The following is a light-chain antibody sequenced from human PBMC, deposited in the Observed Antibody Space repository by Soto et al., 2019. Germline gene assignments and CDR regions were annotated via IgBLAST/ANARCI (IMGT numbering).Light chain of an antibody. Sequence: QSVLTQPASVSGSPGQSITISCTGTSSDVGAYDYVSWYQQHPGKAPKLVIFEVTNRPSGVSNRFSGSKSGNTASLTISGLQAEDEADYYCSSFASSGTLDNVFXTGTKVTVL. CDR2: EVT. CDR3: SSFASSGTLDNV. CDR1: SSDVGAYDY. V-gene: IGLV2-14*01. J-gene: IGLJ1*01.